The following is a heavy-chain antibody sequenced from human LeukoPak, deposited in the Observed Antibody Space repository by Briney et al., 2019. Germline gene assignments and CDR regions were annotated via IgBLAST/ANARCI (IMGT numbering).Heavy chain of an antibody. CDR3: AELGITMIGGV. CDR2: ISSSGSTM. Sequence: GGSLRLSCAASGFTFSSYAMSWVRQAPGKGLEWVSYISSSGSTMYYADSVKGRFTISRDNAKNSLYLQMNSLRAEDTAVYYCAELGITMIGGVWGKGTTVTISS. J-gene: IGHJ6*04. D-gene: IGHD3-10*02. CDR1: GFTFSSYA. V-gene: IGHV3-48*03.